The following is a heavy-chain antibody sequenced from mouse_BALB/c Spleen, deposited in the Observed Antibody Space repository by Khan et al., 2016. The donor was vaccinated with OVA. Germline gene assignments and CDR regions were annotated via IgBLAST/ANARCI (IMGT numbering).Heavy chain of an antibody. Sequence: VQLKESGTELVKPGASVKLSCTASGFTIKDTYIHWVKQRPEQGLEWIGRIDPANGNPKYDPKFQGKATLTADTSSNTAYLQLSSLTSEDTAVYYCARDYWDVFAYWGQGTLVTVSA. J-gene: IGHJ3*01. CDR3: ARDYWDVFAY. V-gene: IGHV14-3*02. CDR1: GFTIKDTY. CDR2: IDPANGNP. D-gene: IGHD4-1*01.